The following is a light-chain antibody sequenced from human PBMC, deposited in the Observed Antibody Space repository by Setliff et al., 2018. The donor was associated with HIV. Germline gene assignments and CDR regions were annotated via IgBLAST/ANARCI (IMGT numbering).Light chain of an antibody. V-gene: IGLV3-21*04. Sequence: SYELTQPPSVPVAPGKTARITCGGNNIGSKSVHWYQQKPGQAPVLVIYYDTDRPSGIPERFSGSNSGNTATLTISRVEAGDEADYYCQVWDSSSDHLYVFGTGTKVTVL. CDR3: QVWDSSSDHLYV. CDR2: YDT. J-gene: IGLJ1*01. CDR1: NIGSKS.